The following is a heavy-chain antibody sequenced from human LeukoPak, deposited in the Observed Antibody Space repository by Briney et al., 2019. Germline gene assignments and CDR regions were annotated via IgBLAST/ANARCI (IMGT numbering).Heavy chain of an antibody. J-gene: IGHJ6*03. CDR1: GGSFSGYY. V-gene: IGHV4-34*01. D-gene: IGHD2-2*01. CDR2: INHSGST. CDR3: ARGRRGIVVVPASYYYYYMDV. Sequence: SETLSLTCAVYGGSFSGYYWSWIRQPPGKGLEWIGEINHSGSTNYNPSLKSRVTISVDTSKNQFSLKLSSVTAADTAVYYCARGRRGIVVVPASYYYYYMDVWGKGTTVTVSS.